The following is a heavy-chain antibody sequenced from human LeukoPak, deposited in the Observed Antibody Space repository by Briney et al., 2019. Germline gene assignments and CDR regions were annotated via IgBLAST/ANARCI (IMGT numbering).Heavy chain of an antibody. CDR2: ISWNSGSI. Sequence: GRSLRLSCAASGFTFDDCAMHWVRQAPGKGLEWVSGISWNSGSIGYADSVKGRFTISRDNAKNSLYLQMNSLRAEDMALYYCAKESSSGYYFDYWGQGTLVTVSS. J-gene: IGHJ4*02. CDR3: AKESSSGYYFDY. D-gene: IGHD6-19*01. V-gene: IGHV3-9*03. CDR1: GFTFDDCA.